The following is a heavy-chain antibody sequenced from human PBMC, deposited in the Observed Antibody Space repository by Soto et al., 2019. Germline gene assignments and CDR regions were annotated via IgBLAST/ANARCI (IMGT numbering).Heavy chain of an antibody. CDR3: AKETVTGINTGSHFDS. CDR1: GFTLSSYC. V-gene: IGHV3-30*18. CDR2: ILYDGSNK. J-gene: IGHJ4*02. D-gene: IGHD6-19*01. Sequence: VQLVESGGGVVQPGRSLRLSCAASGFTLSSYCMHWVRQAPGKGLEWVSLILYDGSNKYYTESVKGRFTISRDNSKNTLYLQMNSLRIEDTAVYYCAKETVTGINTGSHFDSWGQGTPVTVSS.